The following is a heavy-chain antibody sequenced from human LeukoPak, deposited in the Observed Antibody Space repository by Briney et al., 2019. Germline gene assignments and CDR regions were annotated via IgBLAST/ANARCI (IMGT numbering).Heavy chain of an antibody. Sequence: SGTLSLTCAVSGGSISSSNWWSWVRQPPGKGLEWIGEIYHSGSTNYNPSLKSRVTISVDKSKNQFSLRLSSVTAADTAVYYCARHCGLGVVSPYFDYWGQGTLVTVSS. CDR2: IYHSGST. CDR1: GGSISSSNW. CDR3: ARHCGLGVVSPYFDY. D-gene: IGHD2-21*01. J-gene: IGHJ4*02. V-gene: IGHV4-4*02.